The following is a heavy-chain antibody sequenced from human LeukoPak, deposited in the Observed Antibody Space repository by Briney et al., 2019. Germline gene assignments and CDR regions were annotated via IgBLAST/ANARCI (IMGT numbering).Heavy chain of an antibody. CDR1: GFSFSSYS. CDR3: ARDWNSMGYYYHMDV. CDR2: ISSGNIYI. J-gene: IGHJ6*03. D-gene: IGHD2/OR15-2a*01. V-gene: IGHV3-21*01. Sequence: SGGSLRLSRAASGFSFSSYSMNWVRQAPGKGLEWVSCISSGNIYIYYADSVKGRFTISRDNAKNSLFLQMNSLRAEDTAVYYCARDWNSMGYYYHMDVWGKGTTVTVSS.